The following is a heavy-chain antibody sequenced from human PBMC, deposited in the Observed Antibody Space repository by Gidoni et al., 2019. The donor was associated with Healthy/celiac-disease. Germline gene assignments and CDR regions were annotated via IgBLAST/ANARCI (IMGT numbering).Heavy chain of an antibody. D-gene: IGHD4-17*01. CDR3: ALYGDYGAGNWFDP. CDR1: GGSISSYY. Sequence: QVQLQESGPGLVKPSATLSLTCTVSGGSISSYYWSWIRQPPGKGLEWIGYIYYSGSTNYNPSLKSRVTISVDTSKNQFSLKLSSVTAADTAVYYCALYGDYGAGNWFDPWGQGTLVTVSS. J-gene: IGHJ5*02. CDR2: IYYSGST. V-gene: IGHV4-59*01.